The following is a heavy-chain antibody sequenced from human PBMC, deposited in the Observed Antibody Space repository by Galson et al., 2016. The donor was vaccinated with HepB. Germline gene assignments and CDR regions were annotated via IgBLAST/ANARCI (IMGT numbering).Heavy chain of an antibody. CDR1: GFTFSSYA. J-gene: IGHJ2*01. CDR3: AKDYYDSGGYRSYWYFDL. V-gene: IGHV3-23*01. CDR2: ISGSGGNS. D-gene: IGHD3-22*01. Sequence: SLRLSCAASGFTFSSYAMSWVRQAPGKGLEWVSAISGSGGNSYYADSVKGRFTISRDNSKNTLYVQMHSLRAEDTAVYYCAKDYYDSGGYRSYWYFDLWGRGTLVIVSS.